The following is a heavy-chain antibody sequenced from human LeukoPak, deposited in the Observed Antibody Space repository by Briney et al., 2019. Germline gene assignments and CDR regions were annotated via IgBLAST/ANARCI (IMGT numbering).Heavy chain of an antibody. CDR3: AKDLKYYGDYVDWFDP. CDR2: IHSDGSST. CDR1: RFTFSTYW. D-gene: IGHD4-17*01. V-gene: IGHV3-74*01. J-gene: IGHJ5*02. Sequence: GGSLRLSCAASRFTFSTYWMHWVRQAPGKGLVWVSRIHSDGSSTSYADSVKGRFTISRDNSKNTLYLQMNSLRAEDTAVYYCAKDLKYYGDYVDWFDPWGQGTLVTVSS.